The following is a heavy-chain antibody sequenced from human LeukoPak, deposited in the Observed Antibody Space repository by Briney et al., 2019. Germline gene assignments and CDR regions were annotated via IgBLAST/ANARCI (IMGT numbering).Heavy chain of an antibody. Sequence: SETLSLTCAVYGGSFSGYYWSWIRQPPGKGLEWIGEINHSGSTNYNPSLKSRVTISVDTSKNQFSLKVTSVTAADTAVYYCAFSPGENGDYYYMDVWGKGTTVTISS. CDR1: GGSFSGYY. D-gene: IGHD2-8*01. J-gene: IGHJ6*03. CDR2: INHSGST. V-gene: IGHV4-34*01. CDR3: AFSPGENGDYYYMDV.